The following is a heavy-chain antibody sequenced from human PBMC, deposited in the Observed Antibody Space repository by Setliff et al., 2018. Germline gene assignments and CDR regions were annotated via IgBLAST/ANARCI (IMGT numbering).Heavy chain of an antibody. Sequence: PSETLSLTCTVSGGSINNYYWSWVRQPPGKGLEWLGYISYSGETNYNPSLKSRVTMSVDTSKNQFSLKVDSVTAADTAMYYCARDGDYFGSGNRFDYWGQGTLVTVSS. V-gene: IGHV4-59*01. CDR2: ISYSGET. J-gene: IGHJ5*01. CDR3: ARDGDYFGSGNRFDY. CDR1: GGSINNYY. D-gene: IGHD3-10*01.